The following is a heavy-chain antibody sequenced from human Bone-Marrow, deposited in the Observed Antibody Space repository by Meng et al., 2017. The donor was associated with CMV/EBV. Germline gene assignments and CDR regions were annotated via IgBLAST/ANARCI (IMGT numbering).Heavy chain of an antibody. CDR3: ARDWECLARSDVFDI. CDR1: GGTFSSYA. J-gene: IGHJ3*02. Sequence: SVKVSCKASGGTFSSYAISWVRQAPGQGLEWMGGIIPIFGTANYAQKFQGRVTITTDESTSTAYMELRSLRSDDTAVYYCARDWECLARSDVFDIWGQGTMVTVSS. CDR2: IIPIFGTA. D-gene: IGHD5/OR15-5a*01. V-gene: IGHV1-69*05.